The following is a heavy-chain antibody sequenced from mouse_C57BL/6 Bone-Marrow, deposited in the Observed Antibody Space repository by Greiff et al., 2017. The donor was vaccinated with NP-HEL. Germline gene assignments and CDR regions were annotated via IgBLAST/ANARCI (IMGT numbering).Heavy chain of an antibody. Sequence: QVHVKQSGAELVRPGASVTLSCKASGYTFTNYEMHWVKQTPVHGLEWIGAIDPETGGTSYNQKFKGKAILTADKSSSTAYMELRSLTSEDSAVYYCTRHNYCGTSYYFDYWGQGTTLTVSS. J-gene: IGHJ2*01. V-gene: IGHV1-15*01. CDR2: IDPETGGT. CDR1: GYTFTNYE. D-gene: IGHD1-1*01. CDR3: TRHNYCGTSYYFDY.